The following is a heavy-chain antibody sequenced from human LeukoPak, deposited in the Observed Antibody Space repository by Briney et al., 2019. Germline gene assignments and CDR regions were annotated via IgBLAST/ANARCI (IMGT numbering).Heavy chain of an antibody. CDR2: IYHSGST. CDR3: ARVDCSGGSCFRRDYYGMDV. D-gene: IGHD2-15*01. V-gene: IGHV4-30-2*01. Sequence: SQTLSLTWAVSGGSISSGGYSWSWIRQPPGKGLEWIGYIYHSGSTYYNPSLKSRVTISVDRSKNQFSLKLSSVTAADTAVYYCARVDCSGGSCFRRDYYGMDVWGQGTTVTVSS. CDR1: GGSISSGGYS. J-gene: IGHJ6*02.